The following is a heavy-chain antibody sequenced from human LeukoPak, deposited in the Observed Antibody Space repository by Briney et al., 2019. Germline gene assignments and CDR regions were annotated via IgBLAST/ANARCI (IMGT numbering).Heavy chain of an antibody. D-gene: IGHD3-10*01. CDR1: GFTFSSYA. J-gene: IGHJ4*02. CDR2: ISHDGSNT. V-gene: IGHV3-30*01. Sequence: GGSLRLSCAASGFTFSSYAMHWVRQAPGKGLEWVAVISHDGSNTYYADSVKGRFTISRDNPKNTLYLQLNSLRAEDSAVYYCARDSTYYCGSGSSGPHYFDSWGQGTLVTVSS. CDR3: ARDSTYYCGSGSSGPHYFDS.